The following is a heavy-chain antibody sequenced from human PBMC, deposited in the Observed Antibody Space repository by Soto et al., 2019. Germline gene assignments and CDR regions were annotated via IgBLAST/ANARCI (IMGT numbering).Heavy chain of an antibody. V-gene: IGHV3-30*18. J-gene: IGHJ4*02. CDR2: ISKDGSNK. CDR1: GFTFSSYG. Sequence: QVQLVESGGGVVQPGRSLRLSCAASGFTFSSYGMHWVRQAPGKGLEWVAVISKDGSNKYYADSVKGRFTISRDNSKNTLYLQMNSLRAEDTAVYYCAKEVGYCSSTSCPYYFDYWCQGTLVTVSS. CDR3: AKEVGYCSSTSCPYYFDY. D-gene: IGHD2-2*01.